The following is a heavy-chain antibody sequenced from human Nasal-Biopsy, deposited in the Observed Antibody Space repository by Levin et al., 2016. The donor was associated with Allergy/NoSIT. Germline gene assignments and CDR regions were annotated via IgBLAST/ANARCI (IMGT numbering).Heavy chain of an antibody. CDR2: INKDGSVK. CDR3: APGVSLGGGS. CDR1: GFTFSSYW. V-gene: IGHV3-7*01. D-gene: IGHD2-8*01. J-gene: IGHJ5*02. Sequence: GESLKISCVVSGFTFSSYWMHWVRQAPGKGLEWVGNINKDGSVKNYADSVKGLFTISRDNAKNSLSLQMNSLRAEDTAVYYCAPGVSLGGGSWGQGTLVTVSS.